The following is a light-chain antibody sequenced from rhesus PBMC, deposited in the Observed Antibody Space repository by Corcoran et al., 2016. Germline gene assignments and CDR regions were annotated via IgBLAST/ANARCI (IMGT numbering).Light chain of an antibody. CDR1: QSLLHSNGYTY. J-gene: IGKJ4*01. V-gene: IGKV2-78*01. CDR2: EVS. Sequence: DIVMTQTPLSLSVTPGEPASTSCRSSQSLLHSNGYTYLHWYLQKPGQSPQLLIYEVSNRASGVPARFSGSGSGTDFTLKISRVEAEDVGVYYCEQTLQTPLTFGGGTKVELK. CDR3: EQTLQTPLT.